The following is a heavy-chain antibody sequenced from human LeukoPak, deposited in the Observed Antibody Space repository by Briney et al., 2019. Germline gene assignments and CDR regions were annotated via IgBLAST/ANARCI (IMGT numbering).Heavy chain of an antibody. J-gene: IGHJ4*02. D-gene: IGHD1-26*01. V-gene: IGHV3-9*01. Sequence: GGSLRLSCAASGFTFSNYAMHWVRQAPGKGLEWVSGISWNSGSIGYADSVKGRFTISRDNAKNSLYLQMNSLRAEDTALYYCAKDRGGVGATFDYWGQGTLVTVSS. CDR2: ISWNSGSI. CDR1: GFTFSNYA. CDR3: AKDRGGVGATFDY.